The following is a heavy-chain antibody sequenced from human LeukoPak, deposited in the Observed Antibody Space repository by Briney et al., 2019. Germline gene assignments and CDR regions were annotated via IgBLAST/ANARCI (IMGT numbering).Heavy chain of an antibody. CDR3: AKLLVTTVVRGYFDY. Sequence: KTHSHATAYGESVKGRFTISRDNSKNTLYLQMNSLRAEDTAVYYCAKLLVTTVVRGYFDYWGQGTLVTVSS. J-gene: IGHJ4*02. CDR2: KTHSHAT. V-gene: IGHV3-73*01. D-gene: IGHD4-23*01.